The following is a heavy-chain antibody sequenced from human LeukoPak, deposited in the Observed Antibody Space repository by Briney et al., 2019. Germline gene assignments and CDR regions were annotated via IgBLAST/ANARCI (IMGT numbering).Heavy chain of an antibody. CDR1: GGTFSSYA. J-gene: IGHJ6*02. CDR2: IIPILGIA. D-gene: IGHD2-15*01. CDR3: ARVVRSGGSCYSSVPVGYYYYGMDV. Sequence: SVKVSCKAPGGTFSSYAISWVRQAPGQGLEWMGRIIPILGIANYAQNLQGRVTMTTDTSTSTAYMELRSLRSDDTAVYYCARVVRSGGSCYSSVPVGYYYYGMDVWGQGTTVTVSS. V-gene: IGHV1-69*04.